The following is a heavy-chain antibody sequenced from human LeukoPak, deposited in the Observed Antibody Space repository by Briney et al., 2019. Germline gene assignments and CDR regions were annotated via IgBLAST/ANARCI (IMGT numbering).Heavy chain of an antibody. CDR1: GASISGHY. CDR3: ARDRISINALDM. V-gene: IGHV4-59*11. J-gene: IGHJ3*02. Sequence: PSETLSLTCTVSGASISGHYLTWLRQPPGKGLEWIGYISHIGSTNYNPSLKSRVTISVDTSKNQFSLKLTSVTAADTAVYYSARDRISINALDMWGQGTMVTVSS. D-gene: IGHD1-14*01. CDR2: ISHIGST.